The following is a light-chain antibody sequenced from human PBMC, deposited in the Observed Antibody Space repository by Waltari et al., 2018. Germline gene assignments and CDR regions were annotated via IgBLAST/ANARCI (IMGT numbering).Light chain of an antibody. V-gene: IGLV1-40*01. Sequence: QSVLTQPPSVSGAPGQRVTISCTGSGSNIGAGYDVHWYRQLPGKAPTLLIYGTNPGPVGVPDRFFGAQSGPSASLAIVGLQADDEADYYCQSYDTSLSVVFGGGTKLTVL. J-gene: IGLJ2*01. CDR1: GSNIGAGYD. CDR2: GTN. CDR3: QSYDTSLSVV.